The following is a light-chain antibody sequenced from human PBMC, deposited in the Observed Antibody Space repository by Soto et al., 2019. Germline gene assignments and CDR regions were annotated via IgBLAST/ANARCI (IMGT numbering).Light chain of an antibody. CDR3: QTWGTGIHVV. V-gene: IGLV4-69*01. J-gene: IGLJ2*01. Sequence: QTVVTQSPSASASLGASVKLTCTLSSGHSSYAIAWHQQQPEKGPRYLMKLDSDGSHTKGDAIPDRFSGSSSGAERYLTISSLQSEDEADYSCQTWGTGIHVVFGGGTKVTVL. CDR2: LDSDGSH. CDR1: SGHSSYA.